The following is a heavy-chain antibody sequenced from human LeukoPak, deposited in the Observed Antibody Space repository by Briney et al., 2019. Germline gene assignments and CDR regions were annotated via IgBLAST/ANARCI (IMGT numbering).Heavy chain of an antibody. Sequence: SETLSLTCAVYGGSFSGYYWSWIRQPPGKGLEWIGEINHSGSTNYNPSLKSRVTISVDTSKNQFSLKLSSVTAADTAVYYCARAAESGAYWYFDLWGRGTLVTVSS. J-gene: IGHJ2*01. V-gene: IGHV4-34*01. CDR1: GGSFSGYY. D-gene: IGHD1-26*01. CDR2: INHSGST. CDR3: ARAAESGAYWYFDL.